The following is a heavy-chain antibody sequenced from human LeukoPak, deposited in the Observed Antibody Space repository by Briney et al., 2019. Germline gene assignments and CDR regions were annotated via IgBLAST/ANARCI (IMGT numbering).Heavy chain of an antibody. V-gene: IGHV4-39*01. CDR1: GGSMSNIYY. J-gene: IGHJ1*01. D-gene: IGHD2-2*01. CDR2: IFYSGIT. CDR3: ARAGYCSSTSCYFQH. Sequence: SETLSLTCNVSGGSMSNIYYWGWIRQPPGKGLEWIGNIFYSGITYYNPSLRSRVTIAIDTSKSQFSLKLTSVTAADTAVYYCARAGYCSSTSCYFQHWGQGTLVTVSS.